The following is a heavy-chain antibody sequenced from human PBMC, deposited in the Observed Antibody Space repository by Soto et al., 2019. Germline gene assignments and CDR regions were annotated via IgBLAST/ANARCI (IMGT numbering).Heavy chain of an antibody. CDR2: ISYDGSNK. D-gene: IGHD6-13*01. Sequence: QVQLVESGGGVVQPGRSLRLSCAASGFTFSSYAMHWVRQAPGKGLEWVAVISYDGSNKYYADSVKGRFTISRDNSKNTLCLQMSSLRAEDTAVYYCARDDSSLTWGQGTLVTVSS. V-gene: IGHV3-30-3*01. CDR3: ARDDSSLT. J-gene: IGHJ5*02. CDR1: GFTFSSYA.